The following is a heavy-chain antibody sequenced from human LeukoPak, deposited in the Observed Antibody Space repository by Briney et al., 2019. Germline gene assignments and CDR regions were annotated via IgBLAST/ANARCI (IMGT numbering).Heavy chain of an antibody. J-gene: IGHJ4*02. Sequence: PGGSLRLSCAASGFTFSSYGIHWVRQAPGKGLEWVAFIRYDGSNKYYADSVKGRFTISRDNSKNTLYLQMNSLRAEDTAVYYCAKDRSGSGWYLKDYWGQGTLVTVSS. CDR2: IRYDGSNK. V-gene: IGHV3-30*02. CDR3: AKDRSGSGWYLKDY. CDR1: GFTFSSYG. D-gene: IGHD6-19*01.